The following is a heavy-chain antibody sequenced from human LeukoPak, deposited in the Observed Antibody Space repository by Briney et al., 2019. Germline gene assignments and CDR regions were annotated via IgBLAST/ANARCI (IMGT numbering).Heavy chain of an antibody. D-gene: IGHD5-18*01. V-gene: IGHV1-46*01. J-gene: IGHJ4*02. Sequence: GASVKVSCKASGYTFTSYYVHWVRQAPGQGLEWMGIINLSGGSTSYAQKFQGRVTMTRDMSTSTVYMELSSLRSEDTAVYYCASGYSYGRYYFDYWGQGILVTVSS. CDR1: GYTFTSYY. CDR2: INLSGGST. CDR3: ASGYSYGRYYFDY.